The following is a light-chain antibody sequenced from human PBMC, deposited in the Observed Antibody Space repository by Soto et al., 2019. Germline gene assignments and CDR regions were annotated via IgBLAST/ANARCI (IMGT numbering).Light chain of an antibody. V-gene: IGKV3-11*01. CDR2: DAS. CDR1: QSVGTS. J-gene: IGKJ2*01. CDR3: QQRTNWPPRDT. Sequence: DIILTQSPATLSLSPGERATLSCRASQSVGTSLAWFQQRPGQAPRLLLSDASTRATGIPARFSGSGSGTDFILAITGLQPEDVAVYYCQQRTNWPPRDTFGQGTKLELK.